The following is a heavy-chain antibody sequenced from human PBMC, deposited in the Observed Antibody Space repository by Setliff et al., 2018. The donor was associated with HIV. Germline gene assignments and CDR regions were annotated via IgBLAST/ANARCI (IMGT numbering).Heavy chain of an antibody. CDR3: AVYGSPTYYFDY. Sequence: GASVKVSCKASGGTLSSYAISWVRQAPGQGLEWMGRIIPISGNRGYAQKFQGRVTISRNTSISTAYMELSGLRSEDTAVYYCAVYGSPTYYFDYWGQGTPVTVSS. D-gene: IGHD6-13*01. J-gene: IGHJ4*02. CDR2: IIPISGNR. CDR1: GGTLSSYA. V-gene: IGHV1-8*03.